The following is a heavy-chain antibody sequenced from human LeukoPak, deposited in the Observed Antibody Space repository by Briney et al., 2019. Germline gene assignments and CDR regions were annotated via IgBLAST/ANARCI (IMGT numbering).Heavy chain of an antibody. J-gene: IGHJ6*03. CDR1: GFTFSSYW. Sequence: PGGSLRLSCAASGFTFSSYWMSWVRQAPGKGLEWVANIKQDGSEKYYVDSVKGRFTISRDNAKNSLYLQMNSLKTEETAVYYCTTGRQYQLLGLGDYYYYYMDVWGKGTTVTVSS. D-gene: IGHD2-2*01. V-gene: IGHV3-7*03. CDR2: IKQDGSEK. CDR3: TTGRQYQLLGLGDYYYYYMDV.